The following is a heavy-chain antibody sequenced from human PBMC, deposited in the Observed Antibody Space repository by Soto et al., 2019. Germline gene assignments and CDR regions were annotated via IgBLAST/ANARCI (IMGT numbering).Heavy chain of an antibody. V-gene: IGHV3-23*01. J-gene: IGHJ4*02. D-gene: IGHD6-19*01. Sequence: EVQLLVSGGGLVRAASGFTFSTYAMNWVRQAPGKGLEWVSGISGSGDSTYYADSVKGRFTVSRDNSKNTLYLQMNSLRGEDTAVFYCAKERSSGWSFDYWGQGTLVTVSP. CDR2: ISGSGDST. CDR1: GFTFSTYA. CDR3: AKERSSGWSFDY.